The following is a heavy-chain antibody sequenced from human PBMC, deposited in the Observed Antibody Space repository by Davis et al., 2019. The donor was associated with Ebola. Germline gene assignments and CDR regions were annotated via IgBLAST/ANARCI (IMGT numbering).Heavy chain of an antibody. CDR2: IKQDGSEK. Sequence: GESLKISCAASGFIFSSHWMTWVRQSPGKGLEWVANIKQDGSEKYYVDSVKGRFTISRDNAKNSLYLQMNSLRGEDTAVYYCASRPADTFYYGVFDYWGQGALVTASS. D-gene: IGHD3-3*01. CDR1: GFIFSSHW. J-gene: IGHJ4*02. CDR3: ASRPADTFYYGVFDY. V-gene: IGHV3-7*03.